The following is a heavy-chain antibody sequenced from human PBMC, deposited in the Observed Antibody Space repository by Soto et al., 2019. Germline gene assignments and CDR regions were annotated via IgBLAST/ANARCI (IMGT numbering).Heavy chain of an antibody. D-gene: IGHD1-26*01. V-gene: IGHV3-30*03. CDR2: IYYDGSNE. CDR1: GFTFSNHG. Sequence: QVQLVASGGGVVQPGRSLRLSCAASGFTFSNHGMHWVRQAPGKGLEWVARIYYDGSNEYYADSVKGRFTISRDNSKNTVYLQMNSLRVEDTAVYYCARGRGSGSFYQLDDWGQGTLGTVSA. J-gene: IGHJ4*02. CDR3: ARGRGSGSFYQLDD.